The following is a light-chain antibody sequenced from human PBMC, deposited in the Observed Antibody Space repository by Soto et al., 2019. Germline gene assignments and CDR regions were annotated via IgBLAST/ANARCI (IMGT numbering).Light chain of an antibody. J-gene: IGLJ1*01. CDR1: SSDVGGYNY. CDR2: EVS. Sequence: QSVLTQPPSASGSPGQSVTISCTGTSSDVGGYNYVSWYQQHPGKAPKLMIYEVSKRPSGVPDRSSGSKSGNTASLTVSGLQAEDEADYYCSSYAGSTVYVFGTGTKVTVL. CDR3: SSYAGSTVYV. V-gene: IGLV2-8*01.